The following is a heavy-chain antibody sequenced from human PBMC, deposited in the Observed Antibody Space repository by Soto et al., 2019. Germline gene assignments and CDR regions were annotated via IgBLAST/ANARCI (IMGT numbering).Heavy chain of an antibody. D-gene: IGHD3-10*01. Sequence: QVQLQESGPGLVKPSQTLSLTCTVSGGSISSGDYYWSWILQPPGKGLEWIGYIYYSGSTYYNPSLKSRVTISVDTSKNQFSLKLSSVTAADTAVYYCARVGGFGATTIDYWGQGTLVTVSS. CDR1: GGSISSGDYY. CDR2: IYYSGST. CDR3: ARVGGFGATTIDY. J-gene: IGHJ4*02. V-gene: IGHV4-30-4*01.